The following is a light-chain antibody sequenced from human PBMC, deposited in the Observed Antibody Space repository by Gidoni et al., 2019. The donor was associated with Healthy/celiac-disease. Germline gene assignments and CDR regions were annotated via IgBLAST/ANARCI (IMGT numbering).Light chain of an antibody. Sequence: DIQMTQSPSTLSASVGDRVTITCRASQVISSWLAWYQQKPGKAPKLLIYKASSLERVVPSRFTGSGSGTEFTLPISSLQPDDFATYYCQQYNSYSGLTFGGGTKVEIK. V-gene: IGKV1-5*03. CDR2: KAS. J-gene: IGKJ4*01. CDR3: QQYNSYSGLT. CDR1: QVISSW.